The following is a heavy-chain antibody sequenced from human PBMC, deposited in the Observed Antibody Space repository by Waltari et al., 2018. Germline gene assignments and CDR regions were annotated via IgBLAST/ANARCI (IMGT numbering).Heavy chain of an antibody. CDR1: GGTFSSYA. CDR3: ARDYDFGGAVADTGY. V-gene: IGHV1-69*06. J-gene: IGHJ4*02. CDR2: IIPIFGTA. Sequence: SVKVSCKASGGTFSSYAISWVRQAPGQGLEWMGRIIPIFGTANYAQKFQGRVTITADKSTSTAYMELSSLRSEDTAVYYCARDYDFGGAVADTGYWGQGTLVTVSS. D-gene: IGHD6-19*01.